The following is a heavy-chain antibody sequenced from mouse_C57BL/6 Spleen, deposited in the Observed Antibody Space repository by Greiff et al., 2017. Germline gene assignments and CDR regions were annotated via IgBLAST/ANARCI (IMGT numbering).Heavy chain of an antibody. J-gene: IGHJ1*03. Sequence: VQLKESGPVLVKPGASVKMSCKASGYTFTDYYMNWVKQSHGKSLEWIGVINPYNGGTSYNQKFKGKATLTVDKSSSTAYMELNSLTSEDSAVYYCAREGDGNWGYFDVWGTGTTVTVSS. V-gene: IGHV1-19*01. CDR2: INPYNGGT. CDR1: GYTFTDYY. D-gene: IGHD2-1*01. CDR3: AREGDGNWGYFDV.